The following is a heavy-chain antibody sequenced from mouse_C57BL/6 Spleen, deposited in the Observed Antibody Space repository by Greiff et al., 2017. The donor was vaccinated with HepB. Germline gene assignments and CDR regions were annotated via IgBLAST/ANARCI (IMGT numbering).Heavy chain of an antibody. V-gene: IGHV1-69*01. CDR2: IDPSDSYT. CDR1: GYTFTSYW. J-gene: IGHJ4*01. CDR3: ARSGYYYGSSHAMDY. D-gene: IGHD1-1*01. Sequence: QVQLQQPGAELVMPGASVKLSCKASGYTFTSYWMHWVKQRPGQGLEWIGEIDPSDSYTNYNQKFKGKSTLTVDKSSSTAYMQLSSLTSEDSAVYYCARSGYYYGSSHAMDYWGQVTSVTVSS.